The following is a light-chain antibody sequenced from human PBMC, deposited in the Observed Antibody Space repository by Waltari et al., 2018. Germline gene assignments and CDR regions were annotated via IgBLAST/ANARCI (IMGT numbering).Light chain of an antibody. CDR1: QSVNTW. J-gene: IGKJ1*01. V-gene: IGKV1-5*03. CDR3: QQYNDFPWT. CDR2: KAS. Sequence: DIQMTHSPSTLSASVGDRVTITCRASQSVNTWLAWFQQLPGKAPKVLIYKASNLEPGVPSRFSGSGSGTDFTLTISSLQPDDFASYYCQQYNDFPWTFGQGTKVEIK.